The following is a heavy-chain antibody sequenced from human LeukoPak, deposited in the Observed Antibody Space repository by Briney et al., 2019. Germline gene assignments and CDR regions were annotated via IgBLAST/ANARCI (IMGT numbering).Heavy chain of an antibody. CDR2: ISSSRSTI. D-gene: IGHD3-3*01. J-gene: IGHJ4*02. V-gene: IGHV3-48*01. CDR3: AKDKSPDDFWSGYSNFFDY. CDR1: GFTFSNYN. Sequence: PGGSLRLSCAASGFTFSNYNMNWVRQAPGKGLEWVSYISSSRSTIYYADSVKGRFTISRDNSKNTLYLQMNSLRAEDTAVYYCAKDKSPDDFWSGYSNFFDYWGQGTLVTVSS.